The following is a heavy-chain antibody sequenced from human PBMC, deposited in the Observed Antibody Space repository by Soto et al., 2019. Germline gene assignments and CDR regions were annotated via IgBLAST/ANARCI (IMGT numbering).Heavy chain of an antibody. Sequence: QTGGSLRLSCAASGFTFDDYAMHWVRQAPGKGLEWVSGISWNSGSIGYADSVKGRFTISRDNAKNSLYLQMNSLRAEDTALYYCAKDLGSFTFGGVMHYYGMDVWGQGTTVTVSS. CDR1: GFTFDDYA. V-gene: IGHV3-9*01. D-gene: IGHD3-16*01. CDR2: ISWNSGSI. J-gene: IGHJ6*02. CDR3: AKDLGSFTFGGVMHYYGMDV.